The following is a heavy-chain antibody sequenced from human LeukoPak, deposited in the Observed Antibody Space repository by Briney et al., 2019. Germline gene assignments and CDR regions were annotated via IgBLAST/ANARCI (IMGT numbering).Heavy chain of an antibody. CDR3: SRGYSSTWYYLDY. D-gene: IGHD6-13*01. J-gene: IGHJ4*02. Sequence: SETLSLTCTVSGGSISTYYWSWIRQPPGKGLEWIGYIYYSGSTNYNPSLKSRVTISVDTSKNQFSLKLSSVTAADTAVYFCSRGYSSTWYYLDYWGQGTLVTVSS. CDR1: GGSISTYY. CDR2: IYYSGST. V-gene: IGHV4-59*01.